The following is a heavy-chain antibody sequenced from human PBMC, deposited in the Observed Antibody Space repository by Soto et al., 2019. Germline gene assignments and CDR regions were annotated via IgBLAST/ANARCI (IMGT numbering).Heavy chain of an antibody. J-gene: IGHJ6*02. CDR3: ARGYNWNYVGYYGMDV. CDR2: IYHSGST. V-gene: IGHV4-30-2*01. CDR1: GGSISSGGYS. Sequence: QLQLQESGSGLVKPSQTLSLTCAVSGGSISSGGYSWSWIRQPPGKGLEGIGYIYHSGSTYYNPSLKSRVTISVDRSKNQFSLKLSCVTAADTAVYYCARGYNWNYVGYYGMDVWGQGTTVTVSS. D-gene: IGHD1-7*01.